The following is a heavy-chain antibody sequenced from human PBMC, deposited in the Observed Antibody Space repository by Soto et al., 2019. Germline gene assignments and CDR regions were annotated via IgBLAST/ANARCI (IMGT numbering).Heavy chain of an antibody. J-gene: IGHJ4*01. D-gene: IGHD2-15*01. V-gene: IGHV3-48*03. CDR1: GFPFSNYE. CDR2: ISYSGSPT. CDR3: VRDRTAAEPTSIDY. Sequence: GGSLRLSCAACGFPFSNYEMNWARQAPGKGLEWVAYISYSGSPTYYAASVKGRFTISRDKARDSLHVQMNSMRVEDTALYYCVRDRTAAEPTSIDYWGHGTLVTVSS.